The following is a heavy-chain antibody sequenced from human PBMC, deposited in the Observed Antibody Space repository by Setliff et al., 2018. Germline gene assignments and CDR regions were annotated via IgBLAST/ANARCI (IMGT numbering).Heavy chain of an antibody. Sequence: GSLRLSCAASGFTFRSYTMNWVRQAPGKGLEWVSSISTSSYPYYADSVKGRFTISRDNAKTSVNLQMNSLRAEDTAVYYCATNGGYCSSTSCSLEDYWGQGTLVTVSS. CDR3: ATNGGYCSSTSCSLEDY. V-gene: IGHV3-21*01. CDR1: GFTFRSYT. D-gene: IGHD2-2*01. J-gene: IGHJ4*02. CDR2: ISTSSYP.